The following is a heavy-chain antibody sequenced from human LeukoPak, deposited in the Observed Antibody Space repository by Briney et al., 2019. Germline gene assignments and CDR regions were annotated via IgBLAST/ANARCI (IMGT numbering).Heavy chain of an antibody. CDR1: GLVTDDYA. CDR2: ISGDGGST. CDR3: VRESERSGWFDR. D-gene: IGHD1-26*01. Sequence: HTGGSLRLPCAAPGLVTDDYAIHWVRQAPGKGLEWVSLISGDGGSTFYADSVRDRFTISRDNSKNSLSLQMSSLRSEDTALYFCVRESERSGWFDRWGQGTLVTVSS. J-gene: IGHJ5*02. V-gene: IGHV3-43*02.